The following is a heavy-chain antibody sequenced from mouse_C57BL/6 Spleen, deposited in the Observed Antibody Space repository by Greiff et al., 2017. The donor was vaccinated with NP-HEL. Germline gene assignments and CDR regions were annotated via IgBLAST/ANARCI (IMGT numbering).Heavy chain of an antibody. CDR1: GYTFTSYW. D-gene: IGHD1-1*01. CDR2: IDPSDSYT. J-gene: IGHJ2*01. Sequence: QVQLQQSGAELVKPGASVKLSCKASGYTFTSYWMQWVKQRPGQGLEWIGEIDPSDSYTNYNQKFKGKATLTVDTSSSTAYMQLSSLTSEDSAVYYCARQTLNYYGSSYNYFDYWGQGTTLTVSP. V-gene: IGHV1-50*01. CDR3: ARQTLNYYGSSYNYFDY.